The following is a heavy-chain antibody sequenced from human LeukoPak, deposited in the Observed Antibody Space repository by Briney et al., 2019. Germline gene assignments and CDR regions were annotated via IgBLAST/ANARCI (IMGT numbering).Heavy chain of an antibody. V-gene: IGHV4-59*12. CDR2: IYYTGST. D-gene: IGHD1-26*01. CDR3: TRDSGSYYRGASFDY. J-gene: IGHJ4*02. CDR1: GGSISRDY. Sequence: SETLSLTCTVSGGSISRDYWSWIRQPPGKGLEWIGYIYYTGSTNYNPSPKSRVTISVDTSKNQFSLKLSSVTAADTAVYYCTRDSGSYYRGASFDYWGQGTLVTVSS.